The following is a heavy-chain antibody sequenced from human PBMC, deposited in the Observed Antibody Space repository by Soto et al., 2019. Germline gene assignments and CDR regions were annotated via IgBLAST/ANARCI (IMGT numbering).Heavy chain of an antibody. CDR2: INPTGGVT. V-gene: IGHV1-2*04. J-gene: IGHJ6*03. D-gene: IGHD5-12*01. CDR1: GDSFNDYY. CDR3: ARESGGATATLDYYYFYMDV. Sequence: QVQLVQSGAEVRKPGSSVTVSCRSSGDSFNDYYIHWVRQAPGQGFEWMGWINPTGGVTKYAQKFQGWVSMTRDTSIRTVYMQLSRLRSDDTAVYYCARESGGATATLDYYYFYMDVWGTWTTVTVSS.